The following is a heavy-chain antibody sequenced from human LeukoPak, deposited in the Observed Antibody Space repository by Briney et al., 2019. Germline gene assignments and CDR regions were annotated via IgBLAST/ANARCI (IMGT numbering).Heavy chain of an antibody. Sequence: KPSETLSLTCTVSGGSISSYYWSWIRQPPGKGLEWIGYIYYSGSTNYNPSLKSRVTISVDTSKNPLSLKLSYVTAADTAVYYCARGSSGWYVVSWGQGTLVTVSS. J-gene: IGHJ4*02. CDR1: GGSISSYY. D-gene: IGHD6-19*01. V-gene: IGHV4-59*12. CDR3: ARGSSGWYVVS. CDR2: IYYSGST.